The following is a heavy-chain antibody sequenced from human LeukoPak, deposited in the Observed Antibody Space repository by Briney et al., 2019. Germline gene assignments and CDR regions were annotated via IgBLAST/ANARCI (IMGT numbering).Heavy chain of an antibody. CDR2: IIPIFGTA. CDR1: GGTFSSYA. Sequence: SVKVSCKASGGTFSSYAISWVRQAPGQGLEWMGGIIPIFGTANYAQKFQGRVTITADESTSTAYMELSSLRSEDTAVYYCASLTGYSSSWYRGFDPWGQGTLVTVSS. CDR3: ASLTGYSSSWYRGFDP. J-gene: IGHJ5*02. V-gene: IGHV1-69*13. D-gene: IGHD6-13*01.